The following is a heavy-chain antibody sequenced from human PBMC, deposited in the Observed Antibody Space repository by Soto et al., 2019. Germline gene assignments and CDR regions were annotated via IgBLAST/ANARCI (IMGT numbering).Heavy chain of an antibody. CDR3: ARVPITRGAFDL. Sequence: AGGSLGLSCAASGFTFSDSYMSWLRQAPGKGLDRVSYISTSSSYTNYADSVKGRFTISRDNAKNSLYLQMNSLRAEDTAVYYCARVPITRGAFDLWGQGTLVTVSS. CDR1: GFTFSDSY. V-gene: IGHV3-11*06. D-gene: IGHD3-10*01. CDR2: ISTSSSYT. J-gene: IGHJ3*01.